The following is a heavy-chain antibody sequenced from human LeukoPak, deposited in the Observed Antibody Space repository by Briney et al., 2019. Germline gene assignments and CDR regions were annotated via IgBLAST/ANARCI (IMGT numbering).Heavy chain of an antibody. J-gene: IGHJ4*02. V-gene: IGHV3-20*04. Sequence: GGSLRLSCAASGGTTDDYGMSWVRQAAGKGLEWVSGINWDGTNTYYAESVKGRFTISRDSAEKSLYLQMNSLRDDDTAFYYCVKDLGSNWYSFDYWGQGTLVTVSS. CDR1: GGTTDDYG. D-gene: IGHD6-13*01. CDR3: VKDLGSNWYSFDY. CDR2: INWDGTNT.